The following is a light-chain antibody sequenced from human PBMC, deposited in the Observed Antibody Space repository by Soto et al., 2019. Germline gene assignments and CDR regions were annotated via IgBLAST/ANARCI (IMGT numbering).Light chain of an antibody. V-gene: IGLV1-40*01. CDR1: SSNIGAGFD. CDR2: GNS. J-gene: IGLJ1*01. CDR3: QSSDSSLSGSV. Sequence: QSVLTQPPSVSGAPGQRVTISCTRSSSNIGAGFDVHWYQQLPGTAPKLLIYGNSNRPSGVPDRFSGSKSGTSASLAITGLQAEDEADYYCQSSDSSLSGSVFGTGTKLTVL.